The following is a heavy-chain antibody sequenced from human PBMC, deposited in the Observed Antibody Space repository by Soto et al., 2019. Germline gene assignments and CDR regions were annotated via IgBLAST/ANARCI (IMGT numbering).Heavy chain of an antibody. CDR2: ISSSGSTI. CDR1: GFTFSSYE. D-gene: IGHD3-10*01. J-gene: IGHJ6*02. CDR3: ARDRQWFGELLPRYTGGYAMDV. Sequence: EVQLVESGGGLVQPGGSLRLSCAASGFTFSSYEMNWVRQAAGKGLEWVSYISSSGSTIYYADSVKGRFAISRENAKNSLYLQMNSRRAEDTAVYYCARDRQWFGELLPRYTGGYAMDVWGQGTTVTVSS. V-gene: IGHV3-48*03.